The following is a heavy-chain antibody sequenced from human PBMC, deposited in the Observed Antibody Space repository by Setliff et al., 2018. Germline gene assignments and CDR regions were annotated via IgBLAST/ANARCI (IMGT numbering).Heavy chain of an antibody. CDR3: ARVSRSYGLPLDY. J-gene: IGHJ4*02. CDR2: ISSSGSTI. D-gene: IGHD5-18*01. V-gene: IGHV3-11*04. CDR1: GFTFSDYY. Sequence: TGGSLRLSCAASGFTFSDYYMSWIRQAPGKGLEWVSYISSSGSTIYYADSVKGRFTIPRDNAKNSLYLQMNSLRAEDTAVYYCARVSRSYGLPLDYWGQGTLVTVSS.